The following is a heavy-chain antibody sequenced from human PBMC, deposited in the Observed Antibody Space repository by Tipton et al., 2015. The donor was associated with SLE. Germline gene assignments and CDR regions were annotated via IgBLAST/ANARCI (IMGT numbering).Heavy chain of an antibody. J-gene: IGHJ3*02. D-gene: IGHD2-15*01. CDR2: ISWNSGSI. CDR1: GFTFDDYA. V-gene: IGHV3-9*01. CDR3: AKGFGQGYCSGGSCFDAFDI. Sequence: SLRLSCAASGFTFDDYAMHWVRQAPGKGLEWVSGISWNSGSIGYAESVKGRFTISRDNAKNSLYLQMNSLRAEDTALDYCAKGFGQGYCSGGSCFDAFDIWGQGTMVTVSS.